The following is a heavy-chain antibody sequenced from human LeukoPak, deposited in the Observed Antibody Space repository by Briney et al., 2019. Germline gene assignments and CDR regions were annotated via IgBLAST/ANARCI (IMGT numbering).Heavy chain of an antibody. CDR2: IYSGGST. D-gene: IGHD6-19*01. V-gene: IGHV3-53*01. CDR3: ARPSKAVAGNSFVN. CDR1: GFTGSSIY. J-gene: IGHJ4*02. Sequence: PGGSLRLSCSASGFTGSSIYLSWLGQAQGKGLMWVSVIYSGGSTYYADSVKGRFTISGDNSKNTLYLQMNSLRAEDTAVYYCARPSKAVAGNSFVNWGQGTLVTVSS.